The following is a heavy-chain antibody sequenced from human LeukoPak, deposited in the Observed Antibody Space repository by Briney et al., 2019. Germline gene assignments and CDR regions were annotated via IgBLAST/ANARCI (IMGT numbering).Heavy chain of an antibody. CDR1: GGSISSSGYY. Sequence: SETLSLTCTVSGGSISSSGYYWGWIRQPPGKGLEWIGSIYYSGSTYYNPSLKSRVTISVDTSKNQFSLKLSSVTAADTAVYYCAREERWLQSDYWGQGTLVTVSS. J-gene: IGHJ4*02. D-gene: IGHD5-24*01. CDR3: AREERWLQSDY. CDR2: IYYSGST. V-gene: IGHV4-39*02.